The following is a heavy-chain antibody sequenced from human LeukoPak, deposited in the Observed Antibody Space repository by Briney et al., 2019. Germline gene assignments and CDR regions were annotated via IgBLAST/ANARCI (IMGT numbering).Heavy chain of an antibody. J-gene: IGHJ3*02. CDR3: ATKRGIVVVPAFDI. D-gene: IGHD2-15*01. V-gene: IGHV3-48*03. CDR1: GFTCSSYE. CDR2: ISSSGSTI. Sequence: QPGGSLRLSCAASGFTCSSYEINWVRQAPGKGLEWVSYISSSGSTIYYADSVKGRFTISRDNAKNSLYLQMNSLRAEDTAVYYCATKRGIVVVPAFDIWGQGTMVTVSS.